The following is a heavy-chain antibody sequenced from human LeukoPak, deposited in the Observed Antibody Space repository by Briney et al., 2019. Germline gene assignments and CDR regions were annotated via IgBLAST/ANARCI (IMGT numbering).Heavy chain of an antibody. CDR2: INSSRSSI. CDR1: GFTFSSYT. CDR3: ARPLSRVRGTVDY. V-gene: IGHV3-48*02. J-gene: IGHJ4*02. Sequence: SGGSLRLSCAASGFTFSSYTMNWVRQAPGKGLEYVSSINSSRSSIYYADSVKGRFTISRDNSKNSLYLQMNSLRDEDTAVYYCARPLSRVRGTVDYWGQGTLVTVSS. D-gene: IGHD3-10*01.